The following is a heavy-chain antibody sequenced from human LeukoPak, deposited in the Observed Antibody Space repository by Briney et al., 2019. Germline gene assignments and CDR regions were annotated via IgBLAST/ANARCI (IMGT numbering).Heavy chain of an antibody. J-gene: IGHJ4*02. V-gene: IGHV4-61*01. Sequence: SETLSLTCDVSGVSINTCCYYWTWIRQPPGKGLEWIGYKYYSGSTRYNSSLRSRLTISLDSSKNQFSLRLTSATAADTAVYYCARGRSYGFDFDSWGPGTLVIVSS. D-gene: IGHD5-18*01. CDR1: GVSINTCCYY. CDR3: ARGRSYGFDFDS. CDR2: KYYSGST.